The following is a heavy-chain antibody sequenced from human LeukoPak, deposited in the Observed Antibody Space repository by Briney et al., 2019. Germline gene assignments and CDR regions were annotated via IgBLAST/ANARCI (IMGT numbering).Heavy chain of an antibody. J-gene: IGHJ4*02. CDR3: ARARYGSGGYFFDF. D-gene: IGHD3-10*01. V-gene: IGHV3-7*04. CDR2: IKQDGSDI. CDR1: GFNFNSYW. Sequence: GGSLRLSCAASGFNFNSYWMSWVRQAPGKGLECVANIKQDGSDIYFVDSVKGRFTISRDNAKNSLYLQMDSLRGEDTAVYYCARARYGSGGYFFDFWGQGTLVTVSS.